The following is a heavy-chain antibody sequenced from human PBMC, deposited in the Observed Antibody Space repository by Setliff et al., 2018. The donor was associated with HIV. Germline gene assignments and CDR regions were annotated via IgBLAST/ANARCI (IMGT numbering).Heavy chain of an antibody. CDR2: ISSSSTDI. CDR3: ARGVAVAPTRWSHYYFYMDV. V-gene: IGHV3-21*01. D-gene: IGHD2-15*01. Sequence: GGSLRLSCAASGFTFSSYAMAWVRQTPGQGLEWVSSISSSSTDIYYADSVKGRFTIARDNAKKSLYLQMNSLRAEDTAVYYCARGVAVAPTRWSHYYFYMDVWGKGTTVTAP. CDR1: GFTFSSYA. J-gene: IGHJ6*03.